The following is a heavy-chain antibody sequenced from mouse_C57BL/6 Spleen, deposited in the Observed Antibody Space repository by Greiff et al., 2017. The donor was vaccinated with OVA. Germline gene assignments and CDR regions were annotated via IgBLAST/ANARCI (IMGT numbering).Heavy chain of an antibody. Sequence: QVQLQQSGAELARPGASVKMSCKASGYTFTSYTMHWVKQRPGQGLEWIGYINPSSGYTKYNQKFKDKATLTADESSSTAYMQLSSLTSEDSAVYYCARSLTGSWFAYWGQGTLVTVSA. CDR3: ARSLTGSWFAY. D-gene: IGHD4-1*01. V-gene: IGHV1-4*01. J-gene: IGHJ3*01. CDR2: INPSSGYT. CDR1: GYTFTSYT.